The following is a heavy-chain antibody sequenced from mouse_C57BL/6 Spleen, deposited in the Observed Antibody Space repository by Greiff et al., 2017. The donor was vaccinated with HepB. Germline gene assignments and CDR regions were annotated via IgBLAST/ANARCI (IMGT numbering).Heavy chain of an antibody. CDR1: GYSITSGYD. D-gene: IGHD3-2*02. CDR3: ARGELRLYAMDY. J-gene: IGHJ4*01. V-gene: IGHV3-1*01. CDR2: ISYSGST. Sequence: DVKLQESGPGMVKPSQSLSLTCTVTGYSITSGYDWHWIGHFPGNKLEWMGYISYSGSTNYNPSLKSRISITHDTSKNHFFLKLNSVTTEDTATYYCARGELRLYAMDYWGQGTSVTVSS.